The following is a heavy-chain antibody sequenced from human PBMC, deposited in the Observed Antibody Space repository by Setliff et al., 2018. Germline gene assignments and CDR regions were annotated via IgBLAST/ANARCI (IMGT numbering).Heavy chain of an antibody. CDR3: ARDRTAYSYGLDV. Sequence: SETLSLTCTVSGGSISPYFWSWIRQPPGKGLEWIGYIYHNGNTNFNPSLKTRVSMSVDTSKNQIALNLKSVTAADTAVYYFARDRTAYSYGLDVWGQGTTVTVSS. CDR1: GGSISPYF. V-gene: IGHV4-59*01. J-gene: IGHJ6*02. CDR2: IYHNGNT. D-gene: IGHD5-18*01.